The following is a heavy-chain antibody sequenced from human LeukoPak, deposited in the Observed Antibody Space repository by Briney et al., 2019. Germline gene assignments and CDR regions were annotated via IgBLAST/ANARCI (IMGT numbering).Heavy chain of an antibody. J-gene: IGHJ4*02. Sequence: GGSLRLSCAASGFTFSDHYMSWIRQAPGKGLEWVSSISSSSSYKYYADSVKGRFTISRDNAKNSLYLQMNSLRAEDTAVYYCARDWTTVGPFDYWGQGTLVTVSS. CDR3: ARDWTTVGPFDY. CDR2: ISSSSSYK. CDR1: GFTFSDHY. V-gene: IGHV3-11*06. D-gene: IGHD4-11*01.